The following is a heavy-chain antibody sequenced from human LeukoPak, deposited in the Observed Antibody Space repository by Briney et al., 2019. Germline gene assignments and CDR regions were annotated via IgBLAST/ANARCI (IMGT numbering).Heavy chain of an antibody. CDR2: ISGSGGST. CDR3: ARDGAVAGIENDY. D-gene: IGHD6-19*01. J-gene: IGHJ4*02. V-gene: IGHV3-23*01. Sequence: TGGSLRLSCAASGFTFSSYGMTWVRQAPGKGLEWVSGISGSGGSTSYADSVKGRFTISRDNAKNSVYLQMNSLRAEDTAVYYCARDGAVAGIENDYWGQGTLVTVSS. CDR1: GFTFSSYG.